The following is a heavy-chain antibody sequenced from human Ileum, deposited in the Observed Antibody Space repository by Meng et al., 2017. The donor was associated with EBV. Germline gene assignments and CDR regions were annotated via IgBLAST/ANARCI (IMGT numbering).Heavy chain of an antibody. CDR3: AARVGGSYSGFDL. V-gene: IGHV4-4*02. CDR1: GDSISSHRW. D-gene: IGHD1-26*01. J-gene: IGHJ4*02. CDR2: IFHVGTG. Sequence: GHLQESGPGPVKPSGTLSLTCAVSGDSISSHRWWGWVRQPPTKGPEWIGEIFHVGTGNYNPSLKSRVTISMDTSKNQISLGLTSVTAADTAVYYCAARVGGSYSGFDLWGQGTLVTVSS.